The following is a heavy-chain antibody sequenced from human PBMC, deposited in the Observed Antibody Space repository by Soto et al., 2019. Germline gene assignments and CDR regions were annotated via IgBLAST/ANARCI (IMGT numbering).Heavy chain of an antibody. Sequence: GGSLRLSCAASGFTFSTYWMSWVRQAPGKGLEWVANIKEDGSEKYYVDSVKGRFTISRDNAKNSLYLQMNSLRAEDTAVYYFARGWFCSGGSCYSNTFDYWGQGTLVTVSS. CDR2: IKEDGSEK. D-gene: IGHD2-15*01. J-gene: IGHJ4*02. V-gene: IGHV3-7*01. CDR3: ARGWFCSGGSCYSNTFDY. CDR1: GFTFSTYW.